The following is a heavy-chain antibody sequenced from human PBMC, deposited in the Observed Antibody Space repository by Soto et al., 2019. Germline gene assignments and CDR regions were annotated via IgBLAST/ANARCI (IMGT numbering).Heavy chain of an antibody. CDR1: GFTFSSYA. J-gene: IGHJ4*02. D-gene: IGHD5-18*01. CDR3: ARESPMEAVDTAMAAFDY. Sequence: GGSLRLSCAASGFTFSSYAMHWVRQAPGKGLEWVAVISYDGSNKYYADSVKGRFTISRDNSKNTLYLQMNSLRAEDTAVYYCARESPMEAVDTAMAAFDYWGQGTLVTVSS. V-gene: IGHV3-30-3*01. CDR2: ISYDGSNK.